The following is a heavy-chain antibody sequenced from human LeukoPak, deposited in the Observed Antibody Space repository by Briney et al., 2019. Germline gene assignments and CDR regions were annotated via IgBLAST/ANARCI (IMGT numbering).Heavy chain of an antibody. CDR2: ISSSGSTI. V-gene: IGHV3-48*01. D-gene: IGHD6-19*01. CDR1: GFTFTSYS. Sequence: GGSLRLSCAASGFTFTSYSMNWVRQAPGKGLEWVSYISSSGSTIYYADSVKGRFTISRDTAKNSVFLQMNSLRAEDTAVYYCAREHLSVWYSSAYWGQGTLVTVSS. CDR3: AREHLSVWYSSAY. J-gene: IGHJ4*02.